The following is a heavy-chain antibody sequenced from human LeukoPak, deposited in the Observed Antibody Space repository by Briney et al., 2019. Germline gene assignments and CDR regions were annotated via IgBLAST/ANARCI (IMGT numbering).Heavy chain of an antibody. V-gene: IGHV3-23*01. CDR3: AKDQLHIFYYMDV. Sequence: GGSLRLSCAASGFTFSSYGMSWVRQAPGKGLEWVSVISGSGGSTYYADSVKGRFTISRDNSKNTLYLQMNGLRAEDTAVYYCAKDQLHIFYYMDVWGKGTTVTVSS. CDR2: ISGSGGST. D-gene: IGHD1-26*01. CDR1: GFTFSSYG. J-gene: IGHJ6*03.